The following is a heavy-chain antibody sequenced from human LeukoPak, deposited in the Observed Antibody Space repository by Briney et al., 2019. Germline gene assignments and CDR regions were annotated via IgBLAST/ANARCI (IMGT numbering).Heavy chain of an antibody. CDR1: GGSFSGYY. CDR3: ARRNRAMDAFDI. Sequence: WETLTLTCAVYGGSFSGYYWSWIRQPPGKGLEWIGEINHSGSTNYNPSLKSRVTISVDTSKSQFSLKMRSVTAADTAVYYCARRNRAMDAFDIWGQGTIVTVSS. J-gene: IGHJ3*02. D-gene: IGHD2-2*01. V-gene: IGHV4-34*01. CDR2: INHSGST.